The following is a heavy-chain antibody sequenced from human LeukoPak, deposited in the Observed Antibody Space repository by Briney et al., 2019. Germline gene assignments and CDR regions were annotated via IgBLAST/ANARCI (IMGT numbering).Heavy chain of an antibody. D-gene: IGHD1-26*01. Sequence: GASVKVSCKASGYTFTGYYMHWVRQAPGQGLEWMGWINPNSGGTSYAQKFQGRVTMTRDTSTSTVYMELSSLRSEDTAVYYCARDQNSGSYRPTFDYWGQGTLVTVSS. CDR3: ARDQNSGSYRPTFDY. CDR1: GYTFTGYY. CDR2: INPNSGGT. V-gene: IGHV1-2*02. J-gene: IGHJ4*02.